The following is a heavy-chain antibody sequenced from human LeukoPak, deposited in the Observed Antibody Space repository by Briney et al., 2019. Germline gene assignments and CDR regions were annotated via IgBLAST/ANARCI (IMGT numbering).Heavy chain of an antibody. CDR3: ASKIRVVGATTFDY. D-gene: IGHD1-26*01. CDR2: INHSGST. Sequence: SETLSLTCAVYGGSFSGYYWSWIRQPPGKGLEWIGEINHSGSTNYNPSLKSRVTISVDTSKNQFSLKLSSVSAADTAVYYCASKIRVVGATTFDYWGQGTLVTVSS. J-gene: IGHJ4*02. CDR1: GGSFSGYY. V-gene: IGHV4-34*01.